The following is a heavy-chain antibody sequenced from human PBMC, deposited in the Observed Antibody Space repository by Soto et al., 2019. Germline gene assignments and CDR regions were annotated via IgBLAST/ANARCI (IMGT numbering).Heavy chain of an antibody. CDR1: GYSITSDYY. CDR3: AKKGYYPSGKINLFDS. Sequence: SETLSLTCAVSGYSITSDYYWGWIRQPPGKGLEWIGSIYSGSTYYNPSLKSRVTISVDTSKNQFSLRLTSVTAADTAMYYCAKKGYYPSGKINLFDSWGQGTLVTVSS. D-gene: IGHD3-10*01. CDR2: IYSGST. V-gene: IGHV4-38-2*01. J-gene: IGHJ4*02.